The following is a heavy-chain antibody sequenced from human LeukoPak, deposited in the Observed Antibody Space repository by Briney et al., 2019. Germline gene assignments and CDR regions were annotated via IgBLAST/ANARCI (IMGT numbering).Heavy chain of an antibody. Sequence: ASVKVSCKASGGTFSSYAISWVRQAPGQGLEWMGGIIPIFGTANYAQKFQGRVTITADKSTSTAYMELSSLRSEDTAVYYCARDNARLGWLSFGWGGWVFDYWGQGTLVTVSS. J-gene: IGHJ4*02. CDR2: IIPIFGTA. D-gene: IGHD3-16*02. CDR3: ARDNARLGWLSFGWGGWVFDY. V-gene: IGHV1-69*06. CDR1: GGTFSSYA.